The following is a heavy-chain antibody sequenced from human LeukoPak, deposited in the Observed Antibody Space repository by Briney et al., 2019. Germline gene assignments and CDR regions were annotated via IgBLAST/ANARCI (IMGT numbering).Heavy chain of an antibody. CDR1: GFTFSSYW. CDR2: IKQDGSEK. V-gene: IGHV3-7*01. J-gene: IGHJ4*02. CDR3: AREDVLIVYAIHY. Sequence: GGSLRLSCAASGFTFSSYWMSWVRQAPGKGLEWVANIKQDGSEKYYVDSVKGRFTISRDNAKNSLYLQMNSLRAEDTAVYYCAREDVLIVYAIHYWGQGTLVTVSS. D-gene: IGHD2-8*01.